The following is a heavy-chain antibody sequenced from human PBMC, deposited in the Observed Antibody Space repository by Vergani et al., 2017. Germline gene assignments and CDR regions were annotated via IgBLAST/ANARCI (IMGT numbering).Heavy chain of an antibody. CDR1: GFIFSSYA. CDR3: GKQRGYFDY. J-gene: IGHJ4*02. V-gene: IGHV3-23*01. CDR2: ISGSGGST. Sequence: EVQLLESGGGLVQPGGSLRLSCAASGFIFSSYAMSWVRQAPGKGLEWVSAISGSGGSTYYADSVKGRFTISRDNCKSTLYLQMNSLRAEDTAVYYCGKQRGYFDYWGQGTLVTVSS. D-gene: IGHD6-25*01.